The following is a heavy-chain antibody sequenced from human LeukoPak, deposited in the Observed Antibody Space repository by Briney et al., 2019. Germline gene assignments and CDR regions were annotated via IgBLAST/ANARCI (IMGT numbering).Heavy chain of an antibody. V-gene: IGHV4-39*01. J-gene: IGHJ4*02. Sequence: PSETLSLTCTVSGGSISSSSYYWGWIRQPPGKGLEWIGSIYYSGSTYYNPSLKSRVPISVDTSKNQFSLKLSSVTAADTAVYYCARNPPDWNQNYYFDYWGQGTLVTVSS. CDR2: IYYSGST. CDR3: ARNPPDWNQNYYFDY. CDR1: GGSISSSSYY. D-gene: IGHD1-1*01.